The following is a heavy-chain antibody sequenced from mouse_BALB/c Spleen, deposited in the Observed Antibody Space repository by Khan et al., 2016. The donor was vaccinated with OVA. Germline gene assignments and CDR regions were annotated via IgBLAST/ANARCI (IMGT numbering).Heavy chain of an antibody. CDR1: GYSFTTYY. CDR3: ARHGSTSWFVY. V-gene: IGHV1-31*01. J-gene: IGHJ3*01. CDR2: IDPFNGGS. D-gene: IGHD1-1*01. Sequence: VQLQQPGPELMKPGASVKISCKASGYSFTTYYIHWVKQSHGKTLEWIGYIDPFNGGSTYNQKFKGKATLTVDKSSSTAYMHRSSLTSEDSAGYYCARHGSTSWFVYWGQGTLVTVSA.